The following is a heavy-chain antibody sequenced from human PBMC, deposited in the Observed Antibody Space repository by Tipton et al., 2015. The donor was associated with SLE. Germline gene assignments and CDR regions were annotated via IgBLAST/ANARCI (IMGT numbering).Heavy chain of an antibody. D-gene: IGHD1-26*01. CDR3: AIPTVGATGGFDS. CDR2: VYSGGNT. J-gene: IGHJ4*01. CDR1: GYSIRNGYY. Sequence: LRLSCNVSGYSIRNGYYWGWIRQAPGKGLEWIGTVYSGGNTYHIPSLKTRVTISVDTSRNQFSLKLTSVTAADTAVYYCAIPTVGATGGFDSWGHGTLVIVS. V-gene: IGHV4-38-2*02.